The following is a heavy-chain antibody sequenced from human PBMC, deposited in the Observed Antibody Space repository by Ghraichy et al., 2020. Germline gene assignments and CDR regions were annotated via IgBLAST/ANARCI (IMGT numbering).Heavy chain of an antibody. D-gene: IGHD3-10*01. CDR1: GGTITSASYY. Sequence: SQTLSHTCNVSGGTITSASYYWAWIRQPPGMGLEWIGNIYYSGDTYYNSSLKSRVTMSIDSSKNQFSLRLHSVTAPDTAVYFCASLRVPGDFDYWGQGTLVTVSS. V-gene: IGHV4-39*01. J-gene: IGHJ4*02. CDR2: IYYSGDT. CDR3: ASLRVPGDFDY.